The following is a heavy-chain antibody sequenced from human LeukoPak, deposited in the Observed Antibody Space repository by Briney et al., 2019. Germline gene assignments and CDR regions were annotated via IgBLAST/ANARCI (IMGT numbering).Heavy chain of an antibody. V-gene: IGHV4-31*03. CDR2: IYYSGST. J-gene: IGHJ5*02. D-gene: IGHD4-17*01. CDR3: ARQGDYGDLNWFDP. CDR1: GGSISSGGYY. Sequence: SETLSLTCTVSGGSISSGGYYWSWIRQHPGKGLEWIGYIYYSGSTYYNPSLKSRVTISVDTSKNQFSLKLSSVTAADTAVYYCARQGDYGDLNWFDPWGQGTLVTVSS.